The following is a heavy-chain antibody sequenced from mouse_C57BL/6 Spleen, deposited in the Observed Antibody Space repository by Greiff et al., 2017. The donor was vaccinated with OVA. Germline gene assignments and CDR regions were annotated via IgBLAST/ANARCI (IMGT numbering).Heavy chain of an antibody. J-gene: IGHJ4*01. CDR2: IYPGDGDT. CDR3: ARKGDYYKAMDY. Sequence: VQLQQSGAELVKPGASVKISCKASGYAFSSYWMNWVKQRPGKGLEWIGQIYPGDGDTNYNGKFKGKATLTADKSSSTAYMQLSSLTSEDSAVYICARKGDYYKAMDYWGQGTSVTVSS. D-gene: IGHD2-12*01. V-gene: IGHV1-80*01. CDR1: GYAFSSYW.